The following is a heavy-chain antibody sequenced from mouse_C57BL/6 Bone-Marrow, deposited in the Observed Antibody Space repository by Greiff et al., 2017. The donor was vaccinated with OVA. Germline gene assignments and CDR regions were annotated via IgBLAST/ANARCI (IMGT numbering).Heavy chain of an antibody. CDR2: INPYNGET. CDR1: GYPFTGFF. Sequence: VQLQQSGPELVKPGDFVQISCNASGYPFTGFFLNWVMQSHGKRPELIGRINPYNGETFYNQKFKGKATLTVDKSPSTAHMELRSLTPEVYAVDYCARCRGSYAMDYWGQGTSVTVSS. D-gene: IGHD6-1*01. V-gene: IGHV1-20*01. CDR3: ARCRGSYAMDY. J-gene: IGHJ4*01.